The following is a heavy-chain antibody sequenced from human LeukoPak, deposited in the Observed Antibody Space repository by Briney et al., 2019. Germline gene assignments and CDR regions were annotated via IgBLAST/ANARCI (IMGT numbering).Heavy chain of an antibody. CDR3: ARLVTASNWFDP. CDR1: GFTFSSYV. V-gene: IGHV3-30*02. CDR2: IRFEGSNK. D-gene: IGHD2-21*02. J-gene: IGHJ5*02. Sequence: SGGSLRPSRSASGFTFSSYVMHWVSPPAGRGRGWVEFIRFEGSNKTHADSVTGRFTISRDNSKNTLYLQMNSLRAEDTAVYYCARLVTASNWFDPWGQGTLVTVSS.